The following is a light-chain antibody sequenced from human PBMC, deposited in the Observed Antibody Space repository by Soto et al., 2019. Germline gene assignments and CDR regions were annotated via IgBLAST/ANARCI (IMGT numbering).Light chain of an antibody. CDR2: LNSDGSH. CDR3: QTWGNGIVV. V-gene: IGLV4-69*01. CDR1: SGHSSYA. J-gene: IGLJ2*01. Sequence: QLVLTQSPSASASLGASVKLTCTLSSGHSSYAIAWHQQRPEKGPRYLMKLNSDGSHTKGDGIPDRCSGSNSGAERYLTISNLQSEDEADYYCQTWGNGIVVFGGGTKVTVL.